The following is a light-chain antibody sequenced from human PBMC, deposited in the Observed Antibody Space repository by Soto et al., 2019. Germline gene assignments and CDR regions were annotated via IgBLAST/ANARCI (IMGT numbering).Light chain of an antibody. V-gene: IGKV3-20*01. Sequence: EIVLTQSPGTLSLSPGERATLSGRASQSVSNNYLAWYQQKPDQGPRLLIFGSSDRATGIPDRFSGSGSGTDCTLTIRLLEPDDFSVYYCQQYGNPPPYTFGHGTQLAIK. CDR2: GSS. CDR1: QSVSNNY. J-gene: IGKJ2*01. CDR3: QQYGNPPPYT.